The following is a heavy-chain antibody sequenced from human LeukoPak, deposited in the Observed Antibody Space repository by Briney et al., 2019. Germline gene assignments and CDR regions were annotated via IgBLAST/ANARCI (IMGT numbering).Heavy chain of an antibody. CDR2: IIPTFDVA. J-gene: IGHJ3*02. Sequence: ASVKVSCKASGDNFSSYVITWVRQAPGQGLEWMGRIIPTFDVANFAQKFKGRVTITADKFTNTAHLELSSLRSEDTAVYFCTREGVYSPDPTSYHRLPFDIWGKGTVVIVSS. D-gene: IGHD3-16*02. V-gene: IGHV1-69*04. CDR3: TREGVYSPDPTSYHRLPFDI. CDR1: GDNFSSYV.